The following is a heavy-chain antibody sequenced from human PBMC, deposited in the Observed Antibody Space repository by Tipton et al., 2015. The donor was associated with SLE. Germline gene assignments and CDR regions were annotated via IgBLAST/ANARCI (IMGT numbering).Heavy chain of an antibody. CDR3: ARLDGSGWYYFHS. J-gene: IGHJ4*02. D-gene: IGHD6-19*01. CDR2: IYISGTT. Sequence: TLSLTCSVSGASISSNFWGWVRQPPGRGLEWIGYIYISGTTNYNPSLKGRVTISVDTPKNQVSLKLQSVTAADTAFYYCARLDGSGWYYFHSWGQGTLVTVSS. V-gene: IGHV4-4*08. CDR1: GASISSNF.